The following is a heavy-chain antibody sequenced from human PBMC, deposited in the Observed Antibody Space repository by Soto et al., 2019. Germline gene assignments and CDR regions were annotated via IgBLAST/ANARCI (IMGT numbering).Heavy chain of an antibody. CDR3: ARVPGP. J-gene: IGHJ5*02. Sequence: SETLSLTCSVSGGSISAFYWSWIRQPPGKGLEWIGYIYYSGSTYYNPSLKSRVTISVDRSKNQFSLKLSSVTAADTAVYYCARVPGPWGQGTLVTVSS. CDR1: GGSISAFY. CDR2: IYYSGST. V-gene: IGHV4-59*12.